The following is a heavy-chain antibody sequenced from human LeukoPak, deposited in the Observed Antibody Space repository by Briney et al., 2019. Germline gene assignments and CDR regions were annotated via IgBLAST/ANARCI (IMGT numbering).Heavy chain of an antibody. CDR2: INHSGST. V-gene: IGHV4-34*01. D-gene: IGHD1-26*01. J-gene: IGHJ3*02. Sequence: SETLSLTCAVYGGSFSGYYWNWIRQPPGKGLGWIGEINHSGSTNYISSLKSRVTISIDTSKNQFSLKMSSVTAADTAVYYCARGLMGAGSSGAFDIWGQGTLVTVSS. CDR3: ARGLMGAGSSGAFDI. CDR1: GGSFSGYY.